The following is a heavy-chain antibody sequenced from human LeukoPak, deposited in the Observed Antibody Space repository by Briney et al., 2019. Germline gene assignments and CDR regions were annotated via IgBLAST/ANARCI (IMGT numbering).Heavy chain of an antibody. D-gene: IGHD3-10*01. V-gene: IGHV3-74*03. Sequence: GGSLRLSCVGSGFTFNDYWIHWVRQAPGKGLVWVSAIKTDGSAMQYADSVKGRFAISRDNAKNTVYLQMNSLRAEDTAVYYCARAQTTGFGESIDYWGQGTLVTVSS. CDR1: GFTFNDYW. CDR2: IKTDGSAM. J-gene: IGHJ4*02. CDR3: ARAQTTGFGESIDY.